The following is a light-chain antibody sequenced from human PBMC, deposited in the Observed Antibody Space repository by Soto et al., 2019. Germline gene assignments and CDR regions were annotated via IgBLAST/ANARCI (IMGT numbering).Light chain of an antibody. CDR1: QNVDTF. Sequence: DMVLTQSPGTLSLSPGERASLSCRASQNVDTFLAWYQQKPGHSPRLLIYDASKRATGIPARFSGSGSGTHFTLTISSLEPEDFAVYYCQQRNNWSVTFGAGTKVEI. V-gene: IGKV3-11*01. J-gene: IGKJ4*01. CDR2: DAS. CDR3: QQRNNWSVT.